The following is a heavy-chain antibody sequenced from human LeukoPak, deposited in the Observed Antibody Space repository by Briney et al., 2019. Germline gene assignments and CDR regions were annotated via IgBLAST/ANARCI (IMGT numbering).Heavy chain of an antibody. CDR1: GGSITKSDHS. J-gene: IGHJ4*02. Sequence: SETLSLICTVSGGSITKSDHSWGWIRQSPGKGLEWLGSIFYRGSPSYNPSLKSRVTISADTSKNHFSLRLTSVTAADTAFYYCARHLMGFGELLHFDSWGQGSAVTVSS. V-gene: IGHV4-39*01. CDR2: IFYRGSP. D-gene: IGHD3-10*01. CDR3: ARHLMGFGELLHFDS.